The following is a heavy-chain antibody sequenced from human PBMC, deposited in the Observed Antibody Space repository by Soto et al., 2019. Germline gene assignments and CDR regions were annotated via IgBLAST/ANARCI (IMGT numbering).Heavy chain of an antibody. CDR2: INAYNCNT. V-gene: IGHV1-18*01. Sequence: ASVKVSCKASGYTFSNFAMHWVRQAPGQRLEWMGWINAYNCNTNHAQKFQGRVTMTTDTSTSTAYMELRSLRSDDTAVYYCARGVGSGTYYNQYNWFDPWGQGTLVTVSS. CDR3: ARGVGSGTYYNQYNWFDP. D-gene: IGHD3-10*01. CDR1: GYTFSNFA. J-gene: IGHJ5*02.